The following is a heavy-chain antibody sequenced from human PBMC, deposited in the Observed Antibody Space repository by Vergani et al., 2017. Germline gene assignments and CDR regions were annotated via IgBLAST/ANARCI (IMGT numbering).Heavy chain of an antibody. V-gene: IGHV3-21*01. CDR2: ISSSSSYI. J-gene: IGHJ6*02. Sequence: EVQLVESGGGLVKPGGSLRLSCAASGFTFSSYSMNWVRQAPGKGLGWVSSISSSSSYIYYADSVKGRFTISRDNAKNSLYLQMNSLRAEDTAVYYCAREGGVVAATAYRYYYYGMDVWGQGTTVTVSS. D-gene: IGHD2-15*01. CDR3: AREGGVVAATAYRYYYYGMDV. CDR1: GFTFSSYS.